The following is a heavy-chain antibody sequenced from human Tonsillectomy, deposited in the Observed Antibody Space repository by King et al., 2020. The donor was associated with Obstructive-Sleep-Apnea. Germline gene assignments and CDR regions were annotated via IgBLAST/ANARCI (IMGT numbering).Heavy chain of an antibody. CDR3: ARDEGYSGSYWYFDL. D-gene: IGHD1-26*01. J-gene: IGHJ2*01. V-gene: IGHV4-38-2*02. CDR2: IYHSGST. CDR1: GYSISSGYY. Sequence: VQLQESGPGLVKPSETLSLTCTVSGYSISSGYYWGWIRQPPGKGLEWIGSIYHSGSTYYNPSLKSRGTISVDTSKNQFSLKLSSVTAADTAVYYCARDEGYSGSYWYFDLWGRGTLVTVSS.